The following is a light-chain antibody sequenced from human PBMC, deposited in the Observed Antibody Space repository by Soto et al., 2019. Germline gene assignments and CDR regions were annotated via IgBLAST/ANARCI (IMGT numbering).Light chain of an antibody. J-gene: IGLJ2*01. CDR2: GVS. V-gene: IGLV2-14*01. CDR1: SSDVGGSNH. Sequence: QSVLTQPASVSGSPGQSITISCTGTSSDVGGSNHVSWYQQHPGKAPKLMIYGVSNRPSGISNRVSGSKSGNTASLTISGLQAEDEADYYCSSYTSTTLVFGGGTKVTVL. CDR3: SSYTSTTLV.